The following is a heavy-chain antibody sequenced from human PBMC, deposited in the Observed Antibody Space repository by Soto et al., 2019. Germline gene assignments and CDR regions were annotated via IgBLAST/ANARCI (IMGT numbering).Heavy chain of an antibody. CDR3: AREGCSSSSCNPYYYFGMDV. CDR1: GFTFSSYW. CDR2: TDSDGSST. J-gene: IGHJ6*02. V-gene: IGHV3-74*01. D-gene: IGHD2-2*01. Sequence: EVQLVESGGGLVQPGGSLRLSCAASGFTFSSYWMHWVRQTPGKGLEWVSRTDSDGSSTTYADSVKGRFTISRDNAKNTLFLQMNSLRAEDPAVYYCAREGCSSSSCNPYYYFGMDVWGQGTTVTVSS.